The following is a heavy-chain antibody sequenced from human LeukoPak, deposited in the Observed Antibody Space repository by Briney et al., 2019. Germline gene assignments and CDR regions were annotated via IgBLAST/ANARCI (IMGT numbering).Heavy chain of an antibody. CDR1: GITFRSHG. V-gene: IGHV3-30*18. CDR3: AKGARGDTVTSIVGLDWFDP. J-gene: IGHJ5*02. Sequence: PGGSLRLSCAASGITFRSHGMHWVRQAPGKALEWVAVISYDGSHKYYADSVKGRFSISRDNSNNTMYLQMNSLRADDTAVYYCAKGARGDTVTSIVGLDWFDPWGQGTLVTVSS. D-gene: IGHD4-17*01. CDR2: ISYDGSHK.